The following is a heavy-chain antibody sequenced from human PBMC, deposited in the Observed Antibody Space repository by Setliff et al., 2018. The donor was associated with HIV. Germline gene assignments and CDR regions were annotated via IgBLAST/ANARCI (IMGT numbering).Heavy chain of an antibody. CDR2: ITSSSSQI. D-gene: IGHD1-26*01. CDR1: GSTFSSYS. V-gene: IGHV3-21*06. J-gene: IGHJ3*02. CDR3: ARRGNYLGDAFDI. Sequence: PSETLSLSCAASGSTFSSYSINWVRQAPGKGLEWVSSITSSSSQIYYADSVKGRFTIPRDNAKNSLYLQMNSLSAEDTAVYYCARRGNYLGDAFDIWGQGARVTVSS.